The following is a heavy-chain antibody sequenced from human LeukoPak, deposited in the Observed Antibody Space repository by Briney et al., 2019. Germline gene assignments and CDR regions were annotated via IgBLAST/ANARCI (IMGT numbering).Heavy chain of an antibody. Sequence: GSLRLSCAASGFTFSSYAMSWVRQAPGKGLEWVSGISGSGGSTYYADSVKGRFTISRDNSKNTLYLQMNSLRAEDTAVYYCAKGSELRFLEWLCHFDYWGQGTLVTVSS. D-gene: IGHD3-3*01. CDR2: ISGSGGST. CDR3: AKGSELRFLEWLCHFDY. V-gene: IGHV3-23*01. CDR1: GFTFSSYA. J-gene: IGHJ4*02.